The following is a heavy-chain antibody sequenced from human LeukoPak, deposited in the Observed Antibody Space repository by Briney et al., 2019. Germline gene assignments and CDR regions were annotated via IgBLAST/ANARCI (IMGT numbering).Heavy chain of an antibody. V-gene: IGHV5-51*01. CDR3: ARTFPYCSGGSCYGDAFDI. CDR2: IYPGDSDT. CDR1: GYSFTSYW. D-gene: IGHD2-15*01. J-gene: IGHJ3*02. Sequence: GESLKISCKGSGYSFTSYWIGWVRQMPGKGLEWMGIIYPGDSDTRYSPSFQGQVTISADKSISTAYLQWTSLKASDTAMYYCARTFPYCSGGSCYGDAFDIWGQGTMVTVSS.